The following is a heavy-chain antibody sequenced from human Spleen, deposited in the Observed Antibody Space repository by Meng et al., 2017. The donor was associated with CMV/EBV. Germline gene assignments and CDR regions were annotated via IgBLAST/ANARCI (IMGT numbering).Heavy chain of an antibody. CDR3: ARMGMVRGWKV. Sequence: SETLSLTCAVYGGSFSGYYWSWVRQSPGKGLEWIGEIIHTGNTNYGPTLKSRVTISVDTSKNQFSLTVTSMTAADTAVYYCARMGMVRGWKVWGQGTTVTV. V-gene: IGHV4-34*12. CDR1: GGSFSGYY. D-gene: IGHD3-10*01. CDR2: IIHTGNT. J-gene: IGHJ6*02.